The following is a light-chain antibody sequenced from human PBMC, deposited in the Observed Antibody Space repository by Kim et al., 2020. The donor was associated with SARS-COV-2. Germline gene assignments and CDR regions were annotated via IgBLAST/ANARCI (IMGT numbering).Light chain of an antibody. J-gene: IGLJ3*02. Sequence: PGEAASITGGGKNSESKSVRWYQQKPGQAPILVIYYDTDRPSGIPERFSGSNSGNTATLTINRVEVGDEADYYCQVWDTSRDPSWVFGGGTKLTVL. CDR1: NSESKS. V-gene: IGLV3-21*04. CDR2: YDT. CDR3: QVWDTSRDPSWV.